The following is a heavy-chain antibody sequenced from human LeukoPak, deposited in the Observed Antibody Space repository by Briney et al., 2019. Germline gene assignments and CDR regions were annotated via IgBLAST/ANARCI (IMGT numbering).Heavy chain of an antibody. CDR1: GYSISSGYY. J-gene: IGHJ4*02. V-gene: IGHV4-38-2*01. Sequence: SETLSLTCAVSGYSISSGYYWGWIRQPPGKGLEWIGSIYHSGSTYYNPSLKSRVTISVDPSKNQFSLKLSSVTAADTAVYYCARQVYYCSSTGCYITGLFDYWGQGTLVTVSS. CDR2: IYHSGST. CDR3: ARQVYYCSSTGCYITGLFDY. D-gene: IGHD2-2*02.